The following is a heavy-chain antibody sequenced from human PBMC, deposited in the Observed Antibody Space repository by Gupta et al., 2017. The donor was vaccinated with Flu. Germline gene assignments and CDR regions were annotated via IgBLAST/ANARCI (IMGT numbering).Heavy chain of an antibody. V-gene: IGHV3-30-3*01. CDR2: ISYDANNK. CDR1: GFTFSTYP. CDR3: TRAPPVGTNVPYAFDV. Sequence: QVQLVESGGGVVQPGRSLRLSCAASGFTFSTYPMHWVRQAPGKGLEWVAVISYDANNKYYVDSVKGRFTISRDNSKNMLYMHLNSLRAEDTAVYYCTRAPPVGTNVPYAFDVWGQGTMVTVSS. J-gene: IGHJ3*01. D-gene: IGHD7-27*01.